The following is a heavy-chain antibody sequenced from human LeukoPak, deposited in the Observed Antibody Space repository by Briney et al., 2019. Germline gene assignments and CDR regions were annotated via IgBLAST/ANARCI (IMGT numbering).Heavy chain of an antibody. CDR2: INHSGST. CDR1: GGSFSGYY. Sequence: SETLSLTCAVYGGSFSGYYWGWIRQPPGKGLEWIGEINHSGSTNYNPSLKSRVTISVDSSKIQFSLKLSSVTAADTAVYYCARDRTYYYDSSGPFDAFDIWGQGTMVTVSS. D-gene: IGHD3-22*01. J-gene: IGHJ3*02. CDR3: ARDRTYYYDSSGPFDAFDI. V-gene: IGHV4-34*01.